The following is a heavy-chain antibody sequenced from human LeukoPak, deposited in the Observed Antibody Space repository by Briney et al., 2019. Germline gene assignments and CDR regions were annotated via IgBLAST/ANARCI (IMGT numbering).Heavy chain of an antibody. J-gene: IGHJ4*02. CDR1: GYTFTGYY. CDR3: ATEYDFWSGYAGRDFDY. CDR2: INPNSGGT. D-gene: IGHD3-3*01. Sequence: ASVKVSCKASGYTFTGYYMHWVQQAPGQGLEWMGWINPNSGGTNYAQKFQGRVTMTRDTSISTAYMELSRLRSDDTAVYYCATEYDFWSGYAGRDFDYWGQGTLVTVSS. V-gene: IGHV1-2*02.